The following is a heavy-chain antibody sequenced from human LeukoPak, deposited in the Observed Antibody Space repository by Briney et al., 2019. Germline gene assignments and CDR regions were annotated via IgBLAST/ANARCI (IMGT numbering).Heavy chain of an antibody. CDR2: IHYTGSA. J-gene: IGHJ4*02. D-gene: IGHD5-18*01. V-gene: IGHV4-59*01. CDR3: ASWIQLPGGYFDY. CDR1: GGSISSYY. Sequence: SETLSLTCTVSGGSISSYYWSWIRQPPGKGLEWIGYIHYTGSANYSPSLQSRLTISVDTSKNQFSLKLRSVTAADTAVYYCASWIQLPGGYFDYWGQGNLVTVSS.